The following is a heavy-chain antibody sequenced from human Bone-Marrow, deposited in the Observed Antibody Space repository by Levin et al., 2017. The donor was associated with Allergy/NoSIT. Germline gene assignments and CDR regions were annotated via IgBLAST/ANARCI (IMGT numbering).Heavy chain of an antibody. CDR1: GYTFANQY. J-gene: IGHJ5*02. Sequence: ASVKVSCKASGYTFANQYIDWVRQAPGQGLEWLGVINPSDGSTNYARKFQGRVTMTGDTSTSTVYMELSSLRSEDTAVYYCARENANRIFGVTATNWFGPWGQGTLVTVSS. CDR3: ARENANRIFGVTATNWFGP. D-gene: IGHD3-3*02. CDR2: INPSDGST. V-gene: IGHV1-46*01.